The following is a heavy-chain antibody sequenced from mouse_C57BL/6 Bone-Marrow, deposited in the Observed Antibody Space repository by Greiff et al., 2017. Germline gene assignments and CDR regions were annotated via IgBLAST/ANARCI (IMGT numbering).Heavy chain of an antibody. CDR2: IYPGSGST. Sequence: QVQLQQSGAELVKPGASVKMSCKASGYTFTSYWITWVKQRPGQGLEWIGDIYPGSGSTNYNEKCKSKATLTAATSSSTAYMQLSSLTSEASAVYYGERPCHGNYWYFDVWGAGTTVTVSS. V-gene: IGHV1-55*01. CDR1: GYTFTSYW. J-gene: IGHJ1*01. D-gene: IGHD2-1*01. CDR3: ERPCHGNYWYFDV.